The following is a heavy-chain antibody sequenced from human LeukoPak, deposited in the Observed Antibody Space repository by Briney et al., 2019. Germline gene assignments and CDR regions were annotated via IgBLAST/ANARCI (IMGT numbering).Heavy chain of an antibody. D-gene: IGHD1-26*01. Sequence: GRSLRLSCAASGFTFSSYAMHWVRQAPGKGLEWVAVISYDGSNKYYADSVKGRFTISRDNSKNTLYLQMNSLRVEDTAVYYCARDVWELQAPDYWGQGTLVTVSS. CDR1: GFTFSSYA. CDR2: ISYDGSNK. CDR3: ARDVWELQAPDY. J-gene: IGHJ4*02. V-gene: IGHV3-30-3*01.